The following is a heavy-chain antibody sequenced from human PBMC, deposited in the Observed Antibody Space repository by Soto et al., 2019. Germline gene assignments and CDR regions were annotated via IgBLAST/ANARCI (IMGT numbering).Heavy chain of an antibody. Sequence: EVQLVESGGGLVQPGRSLRLSCAASGFTFDDYAMHWVRQAPGKGLEWVSGISWNSGSIGYADSVKGRFTISRDNAKNSLYLQMNSLRAEDTALYYCAKDMGPGSYGPCPGAFDIWGQGTMVTVSS. D-gene: IGHD5-18*01. CDR2: ISWNSGSI. CDR1: GFTFDDYA. J-gene: IGHJ3*02. CDR3: AKDMGPGSYGPCPGAFDI. V-gene: IGHV3-9*01.